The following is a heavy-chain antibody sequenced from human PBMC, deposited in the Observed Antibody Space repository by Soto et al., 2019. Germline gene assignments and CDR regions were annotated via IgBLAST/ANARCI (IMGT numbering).Heavy chain of an antibody. J-gene: IGHJ4*02. V-gene: IGHV4-30-4*01. CDR2: IYYSGST. Sequence: QVQLQESVPGLVKPSQTLSLTCTVSGGSISSGDYYWSWLRQPPGKGLECIGYIYYSGSTYYNPSLKGRVTISVDTSKNQFSLKLSSVTAAATAVYYCAREGIAAAGWYYFDYWGQGTLVTVSS. CDR1: GGSISSGDYY. D-gene: IGHD6-13*01. CDR3: AREGIAAAGWYYFDY.